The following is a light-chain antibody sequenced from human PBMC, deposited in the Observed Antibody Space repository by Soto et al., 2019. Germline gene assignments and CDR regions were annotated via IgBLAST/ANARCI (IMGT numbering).Light chain of an antibody. J-gene: IGLJ1*01. Sequence: SVLTQPPSASGTPGQRVTISYSGSSSNIGSNYVYWYQQLPGTAPKLLIYRNNQRPSGVPDRFSGSKSGTSASLAISGLRSEDEADYYCAAWDDSLSGYVFGTVTKVTVL. V-gene: IGLV1-47*01. CDR1: SSNIGSNY. CDR3: AAWDDSLSGYV. CDR2: RNN.